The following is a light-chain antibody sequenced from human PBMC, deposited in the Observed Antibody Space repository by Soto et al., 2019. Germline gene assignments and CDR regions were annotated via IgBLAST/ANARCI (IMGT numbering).Light chain of an antibody. CDR2: DAS. Sequence: EIVLTQSPGTLSLSPGERATLSCRASQSVSSIYLAWYQQKPGQAPRLLIYDASNRATGIPARFSGSGSGTDFTLTISSLEPEDFAVYYCQQRSNWPRTFGQGTKVEIK. V-gene: IGKV3-11*01. CDR1: QSVSSIY. J-gene: IGKJ1*01. CDR3: QQRSNWPRT.